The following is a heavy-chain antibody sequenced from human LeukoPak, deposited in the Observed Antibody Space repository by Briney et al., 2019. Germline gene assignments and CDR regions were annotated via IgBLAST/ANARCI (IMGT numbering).Heavy chain of an antibody. CDR3: ARVGAAVDFDY. CDR1: GFTFSSYW. J-gene: IGHJ4*02. Sequence: SGGSLRLSCTASGFTFSSYWMSWVRQAPGKGLEWVANIKQDGSEKYYVDSVKGRFTISRDNAKNSLYLQMNSLRAEDTAVYYCARVGAAVDFDYWGQGTLVTVSS. V-gene: IGHV3-7*01. CDR2: IKQDGSEK. D-gene: IGHD6-13*01.